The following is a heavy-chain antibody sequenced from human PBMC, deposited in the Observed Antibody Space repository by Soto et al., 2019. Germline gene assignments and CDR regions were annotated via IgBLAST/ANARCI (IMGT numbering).Heavy chain of an antibody. J-gene: IGHJ4*02. CDR1: GFTFSSYW. CDR3: ARARYSYGYDNGY. V-gene: IGHV3-7*03. D-gene: IGHD5-18*01. CDR2: IKQDGSEK. Sequence: EVQLVESGGGLVQPGGSLRLSCAASGFTFSSYWMSWVRQAPGKGLEWVANIKQDGSEKYYVDSVKGRFTISRDNAKNSLYLQMNSLRAEDTALYYCARARYSYGYDNGYWGQGTLVTVSS.